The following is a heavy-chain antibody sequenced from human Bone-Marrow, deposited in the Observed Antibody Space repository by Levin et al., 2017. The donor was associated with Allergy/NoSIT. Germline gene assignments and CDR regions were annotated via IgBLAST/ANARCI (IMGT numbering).Heavy chain of an antibody. CDR3: ARVGWDYDILTGYYNYYYYYMDV. D-gene: IGHD3-9*01. CDR2: ISSSSSYI. Sequence: PGGSLRLSCAASGFTFSSYSMNWVRQAPGKGLEWVSSISSSSSYIYYADSVKGRFTISRDNAKNSLYLQMNSLRAEDTAVYYCARVGWDYDILTGYYNYYYYYMDVWGKGTTVTVSS. CDR1: GFTFSSYS. V-gene: IGHV3-21*01. J-gene: IGHJ6*03.